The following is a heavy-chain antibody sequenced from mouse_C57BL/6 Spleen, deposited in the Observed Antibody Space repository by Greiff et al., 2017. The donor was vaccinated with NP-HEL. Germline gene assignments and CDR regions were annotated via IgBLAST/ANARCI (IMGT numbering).Heavy chain of an antibody. D-gene: IGHD4-1*01. CDR1: GYSITSGYD. CDR3: ARDTQLTGLDY. J-gene: IGHJ2*01. CDR2: ISYSGST. V-gene: IGHV3-1*01. Sequence: DVHLVESGPGMVKPSQSLSLTCTVTGYSITSGYDWHWIRHFPGNKLEWMGYISYSGSTNYNPSLKSRISITHDTSKNHFFLKLNSVTTEDTATYYCARDTQLTGLDYWGQGTTLTVSS.